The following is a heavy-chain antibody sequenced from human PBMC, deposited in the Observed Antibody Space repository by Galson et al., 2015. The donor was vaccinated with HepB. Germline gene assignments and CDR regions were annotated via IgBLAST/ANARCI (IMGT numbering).Heavy chain of an antibody. CDR2: IKQDGSEK. CDR1: GFTFSSYW. Sequence: SLRLSCAASGFTFSSYWMSWVRQAPGKGLEWVANIKQDGSEKYYVDSVKGRFTISRDNAKNSLYLQMNSLRAEDTAVYYCARDLGTVTARTSYYYYYGMDVWGQGTTVTVSS. V-gene: IGHV3-7*03. D-gene: IGHD4-17*01. J-gene: IGHJ6*02. CDR3: ARDLGTVTARTSYYYYYGMDV.